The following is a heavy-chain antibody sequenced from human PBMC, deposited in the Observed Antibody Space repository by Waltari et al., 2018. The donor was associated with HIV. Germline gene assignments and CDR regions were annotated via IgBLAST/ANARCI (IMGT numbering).Heavy chain of an antibody. CDR2: MHYTGST. Sequence: QLQLQESGPALVKPSETLSLTCTVSGGSISSSSYYWGWLRQPPGKGLEWIGSMHYTGSTYYNPSLKSRVTISEDTSKNQFSLKLSSVTAADTAVYYCARLSGYSYGSLDHWGQGTLVTVSS. CDR3: ARLSGYSYGSLDH. V-gene: IGHV4-39*01. CDR1: GGSISSSSYY. J-gene: IGHJ4*02. D-gene: IGHD5-18*01.